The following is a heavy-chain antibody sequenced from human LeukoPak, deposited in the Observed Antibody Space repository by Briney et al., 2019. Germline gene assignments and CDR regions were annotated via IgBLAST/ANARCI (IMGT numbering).Heavy chain of an antibody. V-gene: IGHV3-7*01. D-gene: IGHD6-19*01. CDR2: IKQDGSEK. CDR1: GFTFSDFW. Sequence: GGSLRLSCAASGFTFSDFWMNWVRQAPGKGLEWVASIKQDGSEKYYVDSVKGRSSISRDNAKNSLHLQMNSLRAEDTAVYYCARDHTVDGLVFDYWGQGILVTVSS. CDR3: ARDHTVDGLVFDY. J-gene: IGHJ4*02.